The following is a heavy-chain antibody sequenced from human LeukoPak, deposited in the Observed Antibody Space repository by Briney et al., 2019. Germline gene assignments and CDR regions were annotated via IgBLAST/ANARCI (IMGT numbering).Heavy chain of an antibody. CDR3: ARYWGWVLWFGELSNPGAFDI. D-gene: IGHD3-10*01. Sequence: SQTLSLTCAISGDSVSSNSAAWNWIRQSPSRGLEWLGRTYYRSKWYNDYAVSVKSRITINPDTSKNQFSLQLNSVTPEDTAVYYYARYWGWVLWFGELSNPGAFDIWGQGTMVTVSS. V-gene: IGHV6-1*01. J-gene: IGHJ3*02. CDR1: GDSVSSNSAA. CDR2: TYYRSKWYN.